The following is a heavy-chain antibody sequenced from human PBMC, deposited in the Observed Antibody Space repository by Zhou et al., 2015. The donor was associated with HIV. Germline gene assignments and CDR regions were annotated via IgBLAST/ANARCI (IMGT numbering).Heavy chain of an antibody. J-gene: IGHJ1*01. CDR2: ISSDGRAI. D-gene: IGHD3-22*01. V-gene: IGHV3-74*02. CDR1: IRLQKVL. CDR3: TTGGISHNDGSAYWG. Sequence: EEQLVQSGGGLFQPGGVPESLLCSLWIRLQKVLDALGPPTSREGPVWVTRISSDGRAIAYAESVRGRFVVSRDNAENTLYLQMNGLRDDDTAIYYCTTGGISHNDGSAYWGWGQGTLVTVSS.